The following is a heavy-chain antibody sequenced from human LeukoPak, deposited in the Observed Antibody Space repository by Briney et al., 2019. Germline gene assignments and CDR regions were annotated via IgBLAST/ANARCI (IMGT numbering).Heavy chain of an antibody. Sequence: ASVKVSCKASGYTFTSYGISWVRQAPGQGLEWMGWISAYNGNTNYAQKLQGRVTMTTDTSTSTAYMELRSLRSDDTAVYYCARDWYSSSWYKVSNAFDIWGQGTMVTVSS. CDR2: ISAYNGNT. J-gene: IGHJ3*02. CDR1: GYTFTSYG. CDR3: ARDWYSSSWYKVSNAFDI. V-gene: IGHV1-18*01. D-gene: IGHD6-13*01.